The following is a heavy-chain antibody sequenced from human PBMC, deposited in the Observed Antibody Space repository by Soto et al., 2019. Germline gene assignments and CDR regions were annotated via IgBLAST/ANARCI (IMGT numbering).Heavy chain of an antibody. J-gene: IGHJ4*02. CDR2: INHSGST. Sequence: KQSQTLSLTCAVYGGSFSGYYWSWIRQPPGKGLEWIGEINHSGSTNYNPSLKSRVTISVDTSKNQFSLKLSSVTAADTAVYYCARGETTVVRGGTFDYWGQGTLVTVSS. CDR3: ARGETTVVRGGTFDY. CDR1: GGSFSGYY. D-gene: IGHD4-17*01. V-gene: IGHV4-34*01.